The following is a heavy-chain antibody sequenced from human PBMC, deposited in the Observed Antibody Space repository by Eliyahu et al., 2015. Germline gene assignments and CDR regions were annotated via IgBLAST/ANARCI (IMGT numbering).Heavy chain of an antibody. D-gene: IGHD1-14*01. CDR2: IFSNDQK. J-gene: IGHJ4*02. V-gene: IGHV2-26*01. Sequence: QVTLKESGPVLVKPTXTLXLTCTVXGFSLXNARMGVSWIRQPPGKALEWLAHIFSNDQKXYSTSLKSRLTISKDTSKSQVVLTMTNMDPVDTATYYCARICPSTTSYYFDYWGQGTLVTVSS. CDR1: GFSLXNARMG. CDR3: ARICPSTTSYYFDY.